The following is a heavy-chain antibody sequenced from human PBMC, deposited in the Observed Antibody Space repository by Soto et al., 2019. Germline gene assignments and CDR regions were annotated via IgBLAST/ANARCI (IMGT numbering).Heavy chain of an antibody. Sequence: GGSLKLSCSTSGFRFYDYNMHWGRQAPGKGLEWVSLITWNGANSYYADSAKDRFTISRDGTTKSLSLQMTSLKREDTGLYFCARETLTFGSALDVWGQGTTVTVSS. D-gene: IGHD3-3*01. CDR1: GFRFYDYN. CDR2: ITWNGANS. J-gene: IGHJ6*02. CDR3: ARETLTFGSALDV. V-gene: IGHV3-43*01.